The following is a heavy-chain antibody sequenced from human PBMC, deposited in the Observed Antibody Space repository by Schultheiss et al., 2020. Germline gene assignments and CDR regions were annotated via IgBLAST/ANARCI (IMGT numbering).Heavy chain of an antibody. J-gene: IGHJ6*02. D-gene: IGHD1-26*01. Sequence: SETLSLTCTVSGGSNSSSTYYWGWIRQPPGKGLEWIGSIYYSGSTYYNPSLKSRVTISVDTSKNQFSLKLSSVTAADTAVYYCARGAIVGATRSYYYYGMDVWGQGTPVTVSS. CDR3: ARGAIVGATRSYYYYGMDV. CDR1: GGSNSSSTYY. CDR2: IYYSGST. V-gene: IGHV4-39*07.